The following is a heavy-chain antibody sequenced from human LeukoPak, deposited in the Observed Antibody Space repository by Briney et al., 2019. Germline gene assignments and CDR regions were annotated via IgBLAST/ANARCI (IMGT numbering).Heavy chain of an antibody. D-gene: IGHD3-16*01. J-gene: IGHJ5*02. CDR3: AREELGVMFWFDP. CDR1: GYTFTSYA. V-gene: IGHV1-8*02. CDR2: MNPNSGNT. Sequence: ASVKVSCKASGYTFTSYAMHWVRQAPGQRLEWMGWMNPNSGNTGYAQRFQGRVTMTRGTSISTAYMELSSLTSEDTAVYYCAREELGVMFWFDPWGQGTLVTVSS.